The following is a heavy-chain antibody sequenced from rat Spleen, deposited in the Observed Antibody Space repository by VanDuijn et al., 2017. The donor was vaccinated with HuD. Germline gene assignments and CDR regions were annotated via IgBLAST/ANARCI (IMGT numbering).Heavy chain of an antibody. V-gene: IGHV5-7*01. D-gene: IGHD1-7*01. CDR2: ISYDGSGT. CDR1: GFTFSDYS. J-gene: IGHJ3*01. Sequence: EVQLVESGGGLVQPGRSLKLSCAASGFTFSDYSMAWVRQAPKKGLEWVATISYDGSGTYYRDSVKGRFTISRDTAKSTLYLQMDSLRSEDTATYYCARPDYGYPFAYWGQGTLVTVSS. CDR3: ARPDYGYPFAY.